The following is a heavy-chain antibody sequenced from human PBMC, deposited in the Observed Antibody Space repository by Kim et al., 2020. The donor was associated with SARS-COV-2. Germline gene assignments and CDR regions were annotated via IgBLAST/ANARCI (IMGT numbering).Heavy chain of an antibody. J-gene: IGHJ6*02. CDR1: GFTFSNAW. CDR3: TTEYCGGDCYPNYYYYGMDV. V-gene: IGHV3-15*01. Sequence: GGSLRLSCAASGFTFSNAWMSWVRQAPGKGLEWVSRIKSKTDGGTTDYAAPVKGRFTISRDDSKNTLYLQMNSLKTEDTAVYYCTTEYCGGDCYPNYYYYGMDVWGQGTTVTVSS. D-gene: IGHD2-21*02. CDR2: IKSKTDGGTT.